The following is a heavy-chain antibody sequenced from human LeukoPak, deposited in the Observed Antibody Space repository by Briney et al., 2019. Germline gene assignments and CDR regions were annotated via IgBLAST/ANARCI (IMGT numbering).Heavy chain of an antibody. V-gene: IGHV3-48*01. Sequence: GGSLRLSCAASGFTFSSYSMNWVRQDPGKGLEWVSYISSSSSTIYYADSVKGRFTISRDNSKNTLYLQMNSLRAEDTAVYYCARDDYGDYGMGDYWGQGTLVTVSS. D-gene: IGHD4-17*01. CDR1: GFTFSSYS. CDR2: ISSSSSTI. CDR3: ARDDYGDYGMGDY. J-gene: IGHJ4*02.